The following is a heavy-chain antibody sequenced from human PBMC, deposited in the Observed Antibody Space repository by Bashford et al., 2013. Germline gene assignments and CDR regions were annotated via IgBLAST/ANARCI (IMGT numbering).Heavy chain of an antibody. Sequence: GSLRLSCAASGFTFSSYAFRLGPPRPPGRGLEWVAVIAYDGSNTYYADSVRGRFSISRGNSKNTLYLQMNTLRPEDTAAYFCSRGDAFSDYRGQAGYYGMDVWGQGTTVTVSS. CDR1: GFTFSSYA. CDR3: SRGDAFSDYRGQAGYYGMDV. V-gene: IGHV3-30-3*01. J-gene: IGHJ6*02. CDR2: IAYDGSNT. D-gene: IGHD4-17*01.